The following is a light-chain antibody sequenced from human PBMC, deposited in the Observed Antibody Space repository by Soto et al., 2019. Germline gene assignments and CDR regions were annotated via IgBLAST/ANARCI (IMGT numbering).Light chain of an antibody. CDR1: SSDVGGYNY. J-gene: IGLJ3*02. V-gene: IGLV2-8*01. CDR3: SSYAGSNNLV. CDR2: EVT. Sequence: QSALTQPPSASGSPGQSVTISCTGASSDVGGYNYVSWCQQHPSKAPKLMIYEVTKRPSGVPDRFSGSKSGNTASLTVSGLQAEDEADYYCSSYAGSNNLVFGGGTKVTVL.